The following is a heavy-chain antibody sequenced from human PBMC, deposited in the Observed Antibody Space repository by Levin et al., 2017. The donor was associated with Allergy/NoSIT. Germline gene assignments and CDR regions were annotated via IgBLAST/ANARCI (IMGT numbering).Heavy chain of an antibody. J-gene: IGHJ6*02. CDR2: IYYSGST. Sequence: SETLSLTCTVSGGSISSSSYYWGWIRQPPGKGLEWIGSIYYSGSTYYNPSLKSRVTTSIDTSKNQFSLKLSSVTAGDTAVYYCARHEIVPDDKGGAMDVWGQGTTVTVSS. CDR1: GGSISSSSYY. D-gene: IGHD2-2*01. V-gene: IGHV4-39*01. CDR3: ARHEIVPDDKGGAMDV.